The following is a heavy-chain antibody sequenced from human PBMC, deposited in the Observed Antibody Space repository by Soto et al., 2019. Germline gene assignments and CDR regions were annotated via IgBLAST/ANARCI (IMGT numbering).Heavy chain of an antibody. J-gene: IGHJ4*02. CDR1: GGSFSGYY. D-gene: IGHD3-16*02. CDR3: ARGPIMITFGGVIVQEFFFDY. CDR2: INHSGST. V-gene: IGHV4-34*01. Sequence: QVQLQQWGAGLLKPSETLSLTCAVYGGSFSGYYWSWIRQPPGKGLEWIGEINHSGSTNYNPSLKSRVTISVDTSKNQFSLKLSSVTAADTAVYYCARGPIMITFGGVIVQEFFFDYWGQGTLVTVSS.